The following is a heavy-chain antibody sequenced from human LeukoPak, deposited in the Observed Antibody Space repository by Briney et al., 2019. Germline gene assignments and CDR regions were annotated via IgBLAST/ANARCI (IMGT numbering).Heavy chain of an antibody. CDR3: ARAGFGELLYLDY. D-gene: IGHD3-10*01. CDR1: GYSIGSGYY. CDR2: IYYSGST. V-gene: IGHV4-61*01. J-gene: IGHJ4*02. Sequence: SETLSLTCSVSGYSIGSGYYWGWIRQPPGKGLEWIGYIYYSGSTNYNPSLKSRVTISVDTSKNQFSLKLSSVTAADTAVYYCARAGFGELLYLDYWGQGTLVTVSS.